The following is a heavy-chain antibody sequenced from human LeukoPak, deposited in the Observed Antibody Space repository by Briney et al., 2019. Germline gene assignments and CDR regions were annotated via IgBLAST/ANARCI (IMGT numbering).Heavy chain of an antibody. D-gene: IGHD5-18*01. CDR1: GGSISSGNW. J-gene: IGHJ6*02. CDR2: IYHSGST. V-gene: IGHV4-4*02. Sequence: PSETLSLTCAVSGGSISSGNWWSWVRQPPGKGLEWIGEIYHSGSTNYNPSLKSRVTISVDKSKNQFSLKLSSVTAADTAVYYCARVVGGGYSYGGAPTVGMDVWGQGTTVTVSS. CDR3: ARVVGGGYSYGGAPTVGMDV.